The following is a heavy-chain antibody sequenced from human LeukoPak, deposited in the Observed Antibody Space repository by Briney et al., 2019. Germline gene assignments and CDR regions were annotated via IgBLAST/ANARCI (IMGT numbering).Heavy chain of an antibody. CDR3: ARGQRRYQLLRRQYSYLTN. CDR1: GYTFTSYD. J-gene: IGHJ4*02. Sequence: ASVKVSCKASGYTFTSYDINWVRRATGQGLERMGWMNPNSGNTGYAQKFQGRVTMTRNTSISTAYMELSSLRSEDTAVYYCARGQRRYQLLRRQYSYLTNWGQGTLVTVSS. D-gene: IGHD2-2*01. CDR2: MNPNSGNT. V-gene: IGHV1-8*01.